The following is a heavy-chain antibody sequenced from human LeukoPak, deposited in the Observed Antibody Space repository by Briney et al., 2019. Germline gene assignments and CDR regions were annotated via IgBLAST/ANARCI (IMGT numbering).Heavy chain of an antibody. CDR1: GGSVRSNSYY. CDR2: IYFTGNT. D-gene: IGHD3-22*01. V-gene: IGHV4-39*01. CDR3: ARLVGLYFDTSGYYDN. Sequence: SETLSLTCTVSGGSVRSNSYYWAWIRQPPGKGLEWIGSIYFTGNTYYNPSLRSRVTISVDTSNSRLSLKQSSVTAADTAVYYCARLVGLYFDTSGYYDNWGQGTLVTVSS. J-gene: IGHJ1*01.